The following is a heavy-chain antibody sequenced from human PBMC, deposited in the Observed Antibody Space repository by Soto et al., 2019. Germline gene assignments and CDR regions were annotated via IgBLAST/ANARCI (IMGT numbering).Heavy chain of an antibody. J-gene: IGHJ5*02. CDR3: AKGLSSGWLGWFDP. V-gene: IGHV3-23*01. D-gene: IGHD6-19*01. CDR1: GSTFSSYA. Sequence: PGGSLRLSCAASGSTFSSYAMSWVRQAPGKGLEWVSAISGSGGSTYYADSVKGRFTISRDNSKNTLYLQMNSLRAEDTAVYYCAKGLSSGWLGWFDPWGQGTLVTVSS. CDR2: ISGSGGST.